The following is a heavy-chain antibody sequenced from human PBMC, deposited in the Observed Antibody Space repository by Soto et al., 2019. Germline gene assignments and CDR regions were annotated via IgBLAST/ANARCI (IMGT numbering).Heavy chain of an antibody. D-gene: IGHD3-10*01. J-gene: IGHJ6*02. CDR2: ISYDGSNK. CDR3: ARSVWFGELLPSPYYYYGMDV. Sequence: PGGSLRLSCAASGFTFSSYGMHWVRQAPGKGLEWVAVISYDGSNKYYADSVKGRFTISRDNSKNTLYLQMNSLRAEDTAVYYCARSVWFGELLPSPYYYYGMDVWGQGTTVTVSS. V-gene: IGHV3-30*03. CDR1: GFTFSSYG.